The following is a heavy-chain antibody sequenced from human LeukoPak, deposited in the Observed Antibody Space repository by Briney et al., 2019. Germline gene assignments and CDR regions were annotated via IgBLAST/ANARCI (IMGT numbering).Heavy chain of an antibody. CDR2: IKEDGSEK. V-gene: IGHV3-7*01. J-gene: IGHJ6*04. Sequence: GGSLRLSFAASGFTFTSFWMSWVRQAPGKGLEWVANIKEDGSEKYYVDSVRGRFTISRDDAKNSVYLQMNSLRAEDSAVYYCARDRFGGMDVWGKGTSVTVSS. CDR3: ARDRFGGMDV. CDR1: GFTFTSFW. D-gene: IGHD4-23*01.